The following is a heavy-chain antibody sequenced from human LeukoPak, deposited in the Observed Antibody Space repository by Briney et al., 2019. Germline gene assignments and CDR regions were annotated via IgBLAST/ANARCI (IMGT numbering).Heavy chain of an antibody. CDR2: ISGSGGST. CDR3: AKGTAVAGTAYYFDY. D-gene: IGHD6-19*01. CDR1: GFTFSSYA. V-gene: IGHV3-23*01. Sequence: GASLRLSCAASGFTFSSYAMSWVRQAPGKGLEWVSAISGSGGSTYYADSVKGRFTISRDNSKNTPYLQMNSLRAEDTAVYYCAKGTAVAGTAYYFDYWGQGTLVTVSS. J-gene: IGHJ4*02.